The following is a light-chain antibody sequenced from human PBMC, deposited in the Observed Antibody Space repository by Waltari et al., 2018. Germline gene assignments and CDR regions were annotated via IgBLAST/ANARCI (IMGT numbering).Light chain of an antibody. V-gene: IGKV3-20*01. Sequence: IVCTQSPGTLSMSPGGGVTLSCRASQSVNRALAWYQQKPGQAPRLLIYNVFNRAPDIPDRFSGSGSGTEFSLTISTLEPEDFAVYYCQNYVSLPATFGQGTKVEIK. CDR1: QSVNRA. CDR2: NVF. CDR3: QNYVSLPAT. J-gene: IGKJ1*01.